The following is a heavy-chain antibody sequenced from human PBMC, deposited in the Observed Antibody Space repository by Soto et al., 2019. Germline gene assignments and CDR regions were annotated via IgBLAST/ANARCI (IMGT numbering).Heavy chain of an antibody. CDR3: ATDYGGDSEHFNY. J-gene: IGHJ4*02. V-gene: IGHV4-39*02. CDR2: IYYSGST. Sequence: SETLSLTCSVSPGSISSSTYYWGWIRQPPGKGLEWIGSIYYSGSTYYNPPLKSRVTISLDASKNQFSLKLSSVTATDTAVYYCATDYGGDSEHFNYWGQGTLVTVSS. D-gene: IGHD2-21*02. CDR1: PGSISSSTYY.